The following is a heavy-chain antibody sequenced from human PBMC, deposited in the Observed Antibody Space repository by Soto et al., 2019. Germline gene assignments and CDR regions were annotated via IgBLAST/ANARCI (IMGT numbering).Heavy chain of an antibody. CDR3: AGEGVTTPNYFDY. J-gene: IGHJ4*02. CDR2: IYYSGST. D-gene: IGHD4-17*01. Sequence: SETLSLTCTVSGGSISSGGYYWSWMRQHPGKGQEWIGNIYYSGSTYYNPSLKSRVTISVDTSKNQFSLQLSSVTVAYTAVYYCAGEGVTTPNYFDYWGQGTLVTVSS. CDR1: GGSISSGGYY. V-gene: IGHV4-31*03.